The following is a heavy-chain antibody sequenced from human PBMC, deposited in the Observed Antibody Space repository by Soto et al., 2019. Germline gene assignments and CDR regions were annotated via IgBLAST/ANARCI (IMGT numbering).Heavy chain of an antibody. CDR3: ARGAYCDGDYYPSYFDY. CDR2: INAGNGNT. Sequence: AASVKVSCKASGYTFTSYAMPWVRPAPGQRLEWMGWINAGNGNTKYSQKFQGRVTITRDTSASTAYMELSSLRSEDTAVYYCARGAYCDGDYYPSYFDYWGQGGLVTVS. J-gene: IGHJ4*02. D-gene: IGHD2-21*02. CDR1: GYTFTSYA. V-gene: IGHV1-3*01.